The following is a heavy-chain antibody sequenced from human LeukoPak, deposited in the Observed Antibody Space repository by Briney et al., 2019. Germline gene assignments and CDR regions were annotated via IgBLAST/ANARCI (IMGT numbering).Heavy chain of an antibody. CDR3: VTDYGGSSGAFDI. V-gene: IGHV3-21*01. D-gene: IGHD4-23*01. J-gene: IGHJ3*02. CDR2: ISSSSSDI. CDR1: GFTLSSHA. Sequence: PGESLRLSCTGSGFTLSSHAMNWVHRAPGQGLEWVSSISSSSSDIYYTDSVKGRFTISRDNAKNSLYLQMNSLRAEDTAVYYCVTDYGGSSGAFDIWGQGTMVTVSS.